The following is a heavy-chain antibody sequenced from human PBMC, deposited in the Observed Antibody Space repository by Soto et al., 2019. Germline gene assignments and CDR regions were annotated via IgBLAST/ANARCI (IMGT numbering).Heavy chain of an antibody. D-gene: IGHD3-22*01. J-gene: IGHJ4*02. CDR2: IYHSGST. V-gene: IGHV4-30-2*01. CDR3: ARGGYYDSSGHFDY. Sequence: QLQLQESGSGLVKPSQTLSLTCAVSGGSISSGGYSWSWIRQPPGKGLEWIGYIYHSGSTYYNPSLKTRGTISVDRSKNQCSLKLSSVTAADTAVYYCARGGYYDSSGHFDYWGQGTLVTVSS. CDR1: GGSISSGGYS.